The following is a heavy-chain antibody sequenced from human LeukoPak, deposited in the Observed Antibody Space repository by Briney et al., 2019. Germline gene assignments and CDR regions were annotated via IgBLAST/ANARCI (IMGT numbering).Heavy chain of an antibody. J-gene: IGHJ4*02. CDR1: GFSVTNNY. Sequence: GGSLRLSCAVSGFSVTNNYMSWVRQAPGKGLEWVSVFYVGGATYYADSVKGRFTISRDNSENTLYLQMKSLRAVEDTAVYYCARSTTTSLFDYWGQGTLVAVSS. D-gene: IGHD1-1*01. CDR3: ARSTTTSLFDY. V-gene: IGHV3-53*01. CDR2: FYVGGAT.